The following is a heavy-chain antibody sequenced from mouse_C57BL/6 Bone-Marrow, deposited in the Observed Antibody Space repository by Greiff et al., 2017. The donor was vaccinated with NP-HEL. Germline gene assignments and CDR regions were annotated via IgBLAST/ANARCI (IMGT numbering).Heavy chain of an antibody. V-gene: IGHV1-69*01. CDR1: GYTFTSYW. J-gene: IGHJ3*01. Sequence: QVQLQQPGAELVMPGASVKLSCKASGYTFTSYWMHWVKQRPGQGLEWIGELDPSDSYTNYNQKFKGKSTLTVDKSSSTAYMQLSSLTSEDSAVYYCASGGNFYYGGAYWGQGTLVTVSA. CDR3: ASGGNFYYGGAY. CDR2: LDPSDSYT. D-gene: IGHD1-2*01.